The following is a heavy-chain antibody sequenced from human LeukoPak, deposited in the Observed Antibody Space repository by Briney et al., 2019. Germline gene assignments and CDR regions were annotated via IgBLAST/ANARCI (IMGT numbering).Heavy chain of an antibody. CDR2: INPNSGAT. D-gene: IGHD6-13*01. CDR1: GYTFTGYY. J-gene: IGHJ4*02. Sequence: EASVKVSCKASGYTFTGYYIHWVRQAPGQRPEWMAWINPNSGATKYAQNFQGRVTVTRNTSITTAYMRLTSLRFDDTAVYYCATERGYTSSWARNPFDYWGQGTLVTVSS. CDR3: ATERGYTSSWARNPFDY. V-gene: IGHV1-2*02.